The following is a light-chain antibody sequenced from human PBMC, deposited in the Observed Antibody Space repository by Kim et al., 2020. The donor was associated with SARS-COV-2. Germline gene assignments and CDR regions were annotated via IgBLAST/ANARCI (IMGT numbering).Light chain of an antibody. CDR1: SSDVGGYNY. J-gene: IGLJ1*01. CDR2: EVS. CDR3: SSYGGSNNYV. V-gene: IGLV2-8*01. Sequence: GQSVTISCTGTSSDVGGYNYVSWYQQHPGKAPKLMIYEVSKWPSGVPDRFSGSKSGNTASLTVSGLQAEDEADYYCSSYGGSNNYVFGTGTKVTVL.